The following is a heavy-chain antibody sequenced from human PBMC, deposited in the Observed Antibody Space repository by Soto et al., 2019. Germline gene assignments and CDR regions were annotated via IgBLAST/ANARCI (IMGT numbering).Heavy chain of an antibody. V-gene: IGHV4-4*07. CDR2: IYTDGTT. CDR3: ARVSGGITMVRGMYYYYYGMDV. J-gene: IGHJ6*02. CDR1: GGSIRNYY. D-gene: IGHD3-10*01. Sequence: SETLSLTCTVSGGSIRNYYWSWIRQPAGKTLEWIGRIYTDGTTTYNPSLKSRVTMSVDTSQNHFSLKLRSVTAADTAVYYCARVSGGITMVRGMYYYYYGMDVWGQGTTVTVSS.